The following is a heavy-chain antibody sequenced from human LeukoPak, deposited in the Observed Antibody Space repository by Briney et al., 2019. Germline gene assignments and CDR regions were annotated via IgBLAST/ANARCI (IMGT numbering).Heavy chain of an antibody. CDR1: GGTFSSYA. CDR2: IIPIFGTA. Sequence: GASVKVSCKASGGTFSSYAISWVRQAPGQGLEWMGGIIPIFGTANYAQKFQGRVTITADKSTSTAYVELSSLRSEDTAVYYCAREKGSGYYYYYYMDVRGKGTTVTVSS. D-gene: IGHD1-14*01. CDR3: AREKGSGYYYYYYMDV. V-gene: IGHV1-69*06. J-gene: IGHJ6*03.